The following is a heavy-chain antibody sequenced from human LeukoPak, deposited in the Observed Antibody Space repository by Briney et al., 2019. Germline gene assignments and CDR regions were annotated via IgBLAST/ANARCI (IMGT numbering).Heavy chain of an antibody. Sequence: SETLSLTCAVYGGSFSGYYSSWIRQPAGKGLEWIGRIYTSGSTNYNPSLKSRVTMSVDTSKNQFSLKLSSVTAADTAVYYCARSRFRDAFDIWGQGTMVTVSS. V-gene: IGHV4-59*10. D-gene: IGHD3-10*01. J-gene: IGHJ3*02. CDR2: IYTSGST. CDR1: GGSFSGYY. CDR3: ARSRFRDAFDI.